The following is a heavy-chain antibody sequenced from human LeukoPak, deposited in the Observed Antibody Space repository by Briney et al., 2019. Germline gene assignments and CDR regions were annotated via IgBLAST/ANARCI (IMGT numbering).Heavy chain of an antibody. CDR2: IYPGDSDT. J-gene: IGHJ4*02. Sequence: GESLKISCKGSGYSFTSYWIGWVRQMPGKGLEWMGIIYPGDSDTRYTPSFQGQVTISADKSISTAYMELSRLRSDDTAVYYCARELAAASHPYDYWGQGTLVTVSS. V-gene: IGHV5-51*01. CDR1: GYSFTSYW. D-gene: IGHD6-13*01. CDR3: ARELAAASHPYDY.